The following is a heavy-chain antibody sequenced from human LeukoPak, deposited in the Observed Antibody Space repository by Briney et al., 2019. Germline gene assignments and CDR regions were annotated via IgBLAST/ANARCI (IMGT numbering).Heavy chain of an antibody. CDR1: GFTFSSYA. V-gene: IGHV3-23*01. CDR2: ISGNGGST. D-gene: IGHD6-13*01. Sequence: GGSLRLSCAASGFTFSSYAMSWVRQAPGKGLEWVSGISGNGGSTYYADSVKGRFTISRDNSKNTVYLQMSSLSVEDTAVYYCAKRIAATSFDYWGQGTLVTVSS. CDR3: AKRIAATSFDY. J-gene: IGHJ4*02.